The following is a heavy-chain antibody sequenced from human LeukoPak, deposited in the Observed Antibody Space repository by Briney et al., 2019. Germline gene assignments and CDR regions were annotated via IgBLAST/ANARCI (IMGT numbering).Heavy chain of an antibody. CDR1: GGTFSSYA. CDR2: IIPILGIA. CDR3: ARDFGESLRAFDI. Sequence: SVKVSCKASGGTFSSYAISWVRQAPGQGLEWMGRIIPILGIANYAQKFQGRVTITADKSTSTAYMELSSLRSEDTAVYYCARDFGESLRAFDIWGQGTMVTVSS. J-gene: IGHJ3*02. V-gene: IGHV1-69*04. D-gene: IGHD3-10*01.